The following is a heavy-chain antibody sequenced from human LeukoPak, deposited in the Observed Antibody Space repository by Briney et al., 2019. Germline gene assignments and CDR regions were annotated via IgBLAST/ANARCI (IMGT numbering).Heavy chain of an antibody. D-gene: IGHD3-10*01. J-gene: IGHJ4*02. CDR3: ARVYGSGSYLIGFDY. CDR2: IYYSGST. Sequence: SETLSLTCTVSGGSISSSSYYWGWIRQPPGKGLEWIGSIYYSGSTYYNPSLKSRVTISVDTSKNQFSLKLSSVTAADTAVYYCARVYGSGSYLIGFDYWGQGTLVTVSS. V-gene: IGHV4-39*07. CDR1: GGSISSSSYY.